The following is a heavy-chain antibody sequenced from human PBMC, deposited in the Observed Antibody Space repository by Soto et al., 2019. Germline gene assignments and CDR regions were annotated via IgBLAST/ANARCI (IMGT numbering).Heavy chain of an antibody. Sequence: QVQLQESGPGLVKPSETLSLTCTVSGGSISSYYWSWIRQRPGKGLEWIGYIYYSGSTNYNPSLNSRAITTVDTSNNQSFLQLSSVTTAESAVNCWASHGYDYWYFDLWGRGTLVTVAS. CDR3: ASHGYDYWYFDL. CDR1: GGSISSYY. D-gene: IGHD3-22*01. CDR2: IYYSGST. V-gene: IGHV4-59*08. J-gene: IGHJ2*01.